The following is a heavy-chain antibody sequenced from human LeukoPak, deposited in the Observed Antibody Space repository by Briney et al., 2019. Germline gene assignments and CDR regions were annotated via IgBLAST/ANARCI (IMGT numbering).Heavy chain of an antibody. CDR1: GYTLTELS. J-gene: IGHJ6*02. CDR3: ATAPPPFYYYYGMDV. V-gene: IGHV1-24*01. CDR2: SDPEDGET. Sequence: ASVKVSCKVSGYTLTELSMHWVRQAPGKGLEWMGGSDPEDGETVYAQKFQGRVTMTEDTSTDTAYMELSSLRSEDTAVYYCATAPPPFYYYYGMDVWGQGTTVTVSS.